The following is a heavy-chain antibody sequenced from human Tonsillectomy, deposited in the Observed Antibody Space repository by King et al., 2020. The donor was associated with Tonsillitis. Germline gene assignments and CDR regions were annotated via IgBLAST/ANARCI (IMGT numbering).Heavy chain of an antibody. J-gene: IGHJ4*02. CDR2: INPSGGST. Sequence: VQLVESGAEVKKPGASVKVSCKASGYTFTSYYMHWVRQAPGQGLEWMGIINPSGGSTSYAQKFQGRVTMTRDTSTSTVYMELSSLRSEDTAVYYCAVLPALGYGSGSYYRFDYWGQGTLVTVSS. CDR3: AVLPALGYGSGSYYRFDY. D-gene: IGHD3-10*01. CDR1: GYTFTSYY. V-gene: IGHV1-46*01.